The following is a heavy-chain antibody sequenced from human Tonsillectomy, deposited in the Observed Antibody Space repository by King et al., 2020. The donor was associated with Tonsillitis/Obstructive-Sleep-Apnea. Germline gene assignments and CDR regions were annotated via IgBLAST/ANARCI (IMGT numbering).Heavy chain of an antibody. CDR1: GFTFSSYA. Sequence: QLVESGGGVVQPGRSLRLSCAASGFTFSSYAMHWVRQAPGKGLEWVAVISYDGSNKYYADSVKGRFTISRDNSKNTLYLQMNSLRAEDTAVYYCARDKSDYGGKSYYYYGMDVWGQGTTVTVSS. J-gene: IGHJ6*02. D-gene: IGHD4-23*01. CDR2: ISYDGSNK. V-gene: IGHV3-30*04. CDR3: ARDKSDYGGKSYYYYGMDV.